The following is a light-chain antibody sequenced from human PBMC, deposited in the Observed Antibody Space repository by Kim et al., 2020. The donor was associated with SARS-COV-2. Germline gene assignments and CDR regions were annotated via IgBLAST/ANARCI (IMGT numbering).Light chain of an antibody. CDR1: QSIRNY. Sequence: SPGESATLSGRATQSIRNYLAWYQQKSGQAPRLLIYDASIRATGIPARFSGGGSGTDFTLTISSLEPEDFAVYYCQQRHNWPLTFGGGTKVEIK. CDR3: QQRHNWPLT. CDR2: DAS. V-gene: IGKV3-11*01. J-gene: IGKJ4*01.